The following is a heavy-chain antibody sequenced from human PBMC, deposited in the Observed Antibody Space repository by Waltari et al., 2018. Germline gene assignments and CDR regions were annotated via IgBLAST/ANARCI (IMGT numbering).Heavy chain of an antibody. CDR1: GGSIRSSSYY. J-gene: IGHJ4*02. Sequence: QLQLQESGPGLVKPSETLSLTCTVSGGSIRSSSYYWGWIRQPPGKGLEWIGSIYYSGSTYYNPSLKSRVTISVDTSKNQFSLKLSSVTAADTAVYYCARIQGYDSSGPTHYWGQGTLVTVSS. CDR2: IYYSGST. D-gene: IGHD3-22*01. V-gene: IGHV4-39*07. CDR3: ARIQGYDSSGPTHY.